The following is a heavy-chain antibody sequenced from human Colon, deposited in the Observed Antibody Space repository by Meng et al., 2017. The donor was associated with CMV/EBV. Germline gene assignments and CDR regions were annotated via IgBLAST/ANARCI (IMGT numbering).Heavy chain of an antibody. CDR1: GYAFTSYH. V-gene: IGHV7-4-1*02. D-gene: IGHD3-16*01. Sequence: SVTVSCKASGYAFTSYHMHRVRQAPGQGLEWMGWINTNSGNPAYAQGLSGRFAFSLDTSVSTAYLQISGVKAEDTAIYYCATSLGAGAWGQGTLVTVSS. J-gene: IGHJ5*02. CDR2: INTNSGNP. CDR3: ATSLGAGA.